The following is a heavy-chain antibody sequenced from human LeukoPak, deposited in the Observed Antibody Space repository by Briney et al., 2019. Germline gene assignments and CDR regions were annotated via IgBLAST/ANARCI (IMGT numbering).Heavy chain of an antibody. D-gene: IGHD3-3*01. J-gene: IGHJ6*03. V-gene: IGHV3-7*01. CDR3: ARAPGGGFWSTDHHYMDV. Sequence: GGSLRLSCAASGFTFSTYWMTWVRQAPGKGLEWVANINEDGSDKDYVDSVKGRFTISRDNAKNSLYLQMNTLRAEDTAAYYCARAPGGGFWSTDHHYMDVWGRGTTVTVSS. CDR1: GFTFSTYW. CDR2: INEDGSDK.